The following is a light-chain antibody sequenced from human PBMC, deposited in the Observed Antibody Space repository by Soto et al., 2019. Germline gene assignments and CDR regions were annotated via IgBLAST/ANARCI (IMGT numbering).Light chain of an antibody. J-gene: IGKJ4*01. CDR2: GAH. Sequence: EIRFNMSPALLSASVRDRVTLTFRASQDISSYLALYQQKPGRAPELLIHGAHSLHSGVPSRFSGSGSGTEFSLTISSLQPEDFATYYCQQLNSYPLSFGGGTKV. CDR3: QQLNSYPLS. CDR1: QDISSY. V-gene: IGKV1-9*01.